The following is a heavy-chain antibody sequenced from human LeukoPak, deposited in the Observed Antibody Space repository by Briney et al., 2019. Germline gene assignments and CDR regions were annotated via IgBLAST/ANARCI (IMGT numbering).Heavy chain of an antibody. D-gene: IGHD2-21*01. Sequence: GGSLRLSCAASGFTFSSYSMNWVRQAPGKGLEWVSYISSSSSTIYYADSVKGRFTISRDNAKNSLYLQMNSLRAEDTAVYYCARDLRHIDYWGQGTLVTVSS. CDR3: ARDLRHIDY. CDR2: ISSSSSTI. V-gene: IGHV3-48*04. CDR1: GFTFSSYS. J-gene: IGHJ4*02.